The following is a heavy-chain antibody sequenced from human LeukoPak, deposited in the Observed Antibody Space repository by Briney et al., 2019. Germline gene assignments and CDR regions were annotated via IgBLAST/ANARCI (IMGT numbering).Heavy chain of an antibody. J-gene: IGHJ4*02. CDR2: ISGSGDST. Sequence: GGSLRLSCAASGFTFSSYAMSWVRQAPGKGLEWVSAISGSGDSTYYADSVKGRFTISRDNSKNTLYLQMNSLRAEDTAVYYCARIKWELLRGIDYWGQGTLVTVSS. CDR3: ARIKWELLRGIDY. V-gene: IGHV3-23*01. D-gene: IGHD1-26*01. CDR1: GFTFSSYA.